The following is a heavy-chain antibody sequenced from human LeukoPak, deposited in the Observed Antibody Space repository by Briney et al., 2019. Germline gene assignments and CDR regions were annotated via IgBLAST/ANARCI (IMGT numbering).Heavy chain of an antibody. CDR3: ASEYGDETYYGMHV. Sequence: PGGTLRLSCAASGFTFGSYSMNWVRQAPGKGLEWVSSISSSSSYIFYADSVKGRFTISRDNAKNSLYLQMNRLRAEDTAVYYCASEYGDETYYGMHVWGQGATVTVSS. CDR2: ISSSSSYI. V-gene: IGHV3-21*01. J-gene: IGHJ6*02. CDR1: GFTFGSYS. D-gene: IGHD4-17*01.